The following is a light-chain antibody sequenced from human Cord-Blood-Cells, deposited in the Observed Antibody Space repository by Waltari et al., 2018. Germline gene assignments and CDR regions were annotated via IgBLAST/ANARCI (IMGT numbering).Light chain of an antibody. CDR1: QSISSW. J-gene: IGKJ1*01. V-gene: IGKV1-5*03. CDR3: QQYNSYSRT. Sequence: DIQMTQSPSTLSASVGDRVTITCRASQSISSWLAWYQQKPGKAPKLLIYKASSVESGAPTMFSGSGSGTEVTLSISSLQPDDFATYYCQQYNSYSRTFGQGTKVENK. CDR2: KAS.